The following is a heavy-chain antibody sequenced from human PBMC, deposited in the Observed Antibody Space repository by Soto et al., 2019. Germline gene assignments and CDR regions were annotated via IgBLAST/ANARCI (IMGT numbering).Heavy chain of an antibody. CDR3: ARGPSGLVATIQGHYYYYGMDV. D-gene: IGHD5-12*01. Sequence: PGESLKISCKGSGYSFTSYWISWVRQMPGKGLEWMGRIDPSDSYTNYSLSFQGHVTISADKSISTAYLQWSSLKASDTAMYYCARGPSGLVATIQGHYYYYGMDVWGQGTTVTVSS. V-gene: IGHV5-10-1*01. CDR1: GYSFTSYW. J-gene: IGHJ6*02. CDR2: IDPSDSYT.